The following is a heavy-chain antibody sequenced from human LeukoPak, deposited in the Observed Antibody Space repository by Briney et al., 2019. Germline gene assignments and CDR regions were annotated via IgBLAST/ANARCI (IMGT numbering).Heavy chain of an antibody. CDR2: ISGSGGST. CDR1: GFTFSSYA. V-gene: IGHV3-23*01. Sequence: GGSLRLSCAASGFTFSSYAMSWVRQAPGKGLEWVSAISGSGGSTHYADSVKGRFTISRDNSKNTLYLQMNSLRAEDTAVYYCANCVRGYSYGYRGMDVWGQGTTVTVSS. CDR3: ANCVRGYSYGYRGMDV. J-gene: IGHJ6*02. D-gene: IGHD5-18*01.